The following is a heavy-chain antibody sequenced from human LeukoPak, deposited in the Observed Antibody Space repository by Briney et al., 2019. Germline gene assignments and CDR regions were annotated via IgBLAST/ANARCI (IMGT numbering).Heavy chain of an antibody. D-gene: IGHD2-21*01. Sequence: GGSLRLSCAASGFTFSTYSMNWVRQAPGKGLEWVSSISSSSSYIYYADSVKGRFTISRDNAENSLYLQMNSLRAEDTAVYYCARDGGPXSHISWGQGTLVTVSS. J-gene: IGHJ4*02. CDR1: GFTFSTYS. CDR3: ARDGGPXSHIS. V-gene: IGHV3-21*01. CDR2: ISSSSSYI.